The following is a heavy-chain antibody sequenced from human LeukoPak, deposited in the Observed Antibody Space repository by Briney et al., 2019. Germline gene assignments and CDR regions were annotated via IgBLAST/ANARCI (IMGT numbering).Heavy chain of an antibody. J-gene: IGHJ4*02. CDR2: IYHSGST. V-gene: IGHV4-38-2*02. D-gene: IGHD5-12*01. Sequence: PSETLSLTCTVSGYSISSGYYWGWIRQPPGKGLEWIGSIYHSGSTYYNPSLKSRVTISVDTSKNQFSLKLTSVTAADTAAYYCARGIVATLGYFDYWGQGTLVTVSS. CDR1: GYSISSGYY. CDR3: ARGIVATLGYFDY.